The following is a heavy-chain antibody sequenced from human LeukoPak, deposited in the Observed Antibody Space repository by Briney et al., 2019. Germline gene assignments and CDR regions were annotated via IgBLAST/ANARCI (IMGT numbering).Heavy chain of an antibody. V-gene: IGHV1-18*01. CDR2: ISAYNGNT. J-gene: IGHJ4*02. Sequence: ASVKVSCKASGYTFTSYGISWVRQAPGQGLEWMGWISAYNGNTNYAQKLQGRVTMTTDTSTSTAYMELSSLRSEDTAVYYCATYQPNNYYDSSGFDYWGQGTLVTVSS. CDR3: ATYQPNNYYDSSGFDY. D-gene: IGHD3-22*01. CDR1: GYTFTSYG.